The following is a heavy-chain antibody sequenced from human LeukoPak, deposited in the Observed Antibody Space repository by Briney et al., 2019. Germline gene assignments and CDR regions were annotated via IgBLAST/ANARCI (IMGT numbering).Heavy chain of an antibody. CDR3: ARLGGGDIVVVPAGFDP. CDR1: GYSFTSYW. J-gene: IGHJ5*02. CDR2: IYPGDSRI. V-gene: IGHV5-51*01. Sequence: GESLKISCQGFGYSFTSYWIGWVRQMPGKGMEWMGVIYPGDSRIRYNPSFQGQVTISVDKSISTAYLQWSSLKASDTAMYYCARLGGGDIVVVPAGFDPWGQGTLVTVSS. D-gene: IGHD2-2*01.